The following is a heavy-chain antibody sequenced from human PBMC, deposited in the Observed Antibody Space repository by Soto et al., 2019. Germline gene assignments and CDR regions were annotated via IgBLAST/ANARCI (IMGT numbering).Heavy chain of an antibody. CDR2: LSGDGRST. CDR1: GFTFRSYA. CDR3: AKGNRAYSYHNWCDP. V-gene: IGHV3-64D*06. J-gene: IGHJ5*02. Sequence: LRLSCSASGFTFRSYAIHWVRQAPGKGLEYVSALSGDGRSTYYADSVKGRFTVFRDNSKNTLFLQMSSLRVDNTAVYYWAKGNRAYSYHNWCDPWRQGTLVTVS. D-gene: IGHD5-18*01.